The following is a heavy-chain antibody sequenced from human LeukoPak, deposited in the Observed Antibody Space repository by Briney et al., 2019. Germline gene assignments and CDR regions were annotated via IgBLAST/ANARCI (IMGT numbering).Heavy chain of an antibody. Sequence: SVKVSCKASGGTFSSYAISWVRQAPGQGLEWMGRIIPILGIANYAQKFQGRVTITADKSTSTAYMELSSLRSEDTAVYYCARTSRLVVVPAAMGFDPWGQGTLVTVSS. J-gene: IGHJ5*02. CDR1: GGTFSSYA. D-gene: IGHD2-2*01. V-gene: IGHV1-69*04. CDR3: ARTSRLVVVPAAMGFDP. CDR2: IIPILGIA.